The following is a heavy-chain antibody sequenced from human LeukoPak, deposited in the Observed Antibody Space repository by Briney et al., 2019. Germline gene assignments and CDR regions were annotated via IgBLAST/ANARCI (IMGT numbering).Heavy chain of an antibody. CDR2: IYTSGST. CDR3: ARDRYDFWSGYYSGDWYFDL. V-gene: IGHV4-4*07. Sequence: TLSLTCTVSGGSIXXYYWSWIRQPAGKGLEWIGRIYTSGSTNYNPSLKSRVTISVDTSKNQFSLKLSSVTAADTAVYYCARDRYDFWSGYYSGDWYFDLWGRGALVTVSS. J-gene: IGHJ2*01. D-gene: IGHD3-3*01. CDR1: GGSIXXYY.